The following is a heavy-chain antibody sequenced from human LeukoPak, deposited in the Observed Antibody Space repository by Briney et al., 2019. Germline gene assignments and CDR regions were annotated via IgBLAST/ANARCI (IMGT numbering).Heavy chain of an antibody. D-gene: IGHD3-22*01. CDR3: AEDHYYDSSGYHGT. CDR1: GYTFTSYY. Sequence: ASVKVSCKASGYTFTSYYMHWVRQAPGQGLEWMGIINPSGGSTSYAQKFQGRVTITADESTSTAYMELSSLRSEDTAVYYCAEDHYYDSSGYHGTWGQGTLVTVSS. J-gene: IGHJ4*02. CDR2: INPSGGST. V-gene: IGHV1-46*01.